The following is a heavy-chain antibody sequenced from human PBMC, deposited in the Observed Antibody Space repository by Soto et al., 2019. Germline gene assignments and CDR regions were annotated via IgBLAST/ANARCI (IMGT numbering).Heavy chain of an antibody. J-gene: IGHJ3*01. CDR1: GFTFSDYS. D-gene: IGHD3-16*02. CDR2: ISGSSNRI. V-gene: IGHV3-48*02. CDR3: ARNRHYALDF. Sequence: EVQLVESGGGLVQPGGSLRLSCAASGFTFSDYSMNWVRQAPGKGLEWISYISGSSNRINYADSVKGRFVISRDNAMNSLYLQMNSLRDEDTAVYICARNRHYALDFWGQGTMVTVSS.